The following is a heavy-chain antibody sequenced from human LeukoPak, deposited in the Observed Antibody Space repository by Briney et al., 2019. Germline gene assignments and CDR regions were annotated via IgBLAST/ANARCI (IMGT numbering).Heavy chain of an antibody. V-gene: IGHV3-23*01. CDR3: AKSNGYTSSWYGY. J-gene: IGHJ4*02. D-gene: IGHD6-13*01. Sequence: GGSLKVSFAASGFTFSSYSMSWVRQAPGKGLEWVSGITGSGGNTYSADSVKGRFSISRDNSKNTLYLQMTSLGAEDTAVYYCAKSNGYTSSWYGYWGQGTLVTVSS. CDR2: ITGSGGNT. CDR1: GFTFSSYS.